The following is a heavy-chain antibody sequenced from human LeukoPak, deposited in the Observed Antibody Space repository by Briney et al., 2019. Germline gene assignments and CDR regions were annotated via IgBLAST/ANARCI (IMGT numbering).Heavy chain of an antibody. CDR1: GGSISSSSYY. V-gene: IGHV4-39*01. D-gene: IGHD4-17*01. Sequence: PSETLSLTCTVSGGSISSSSYYWGWIRQPPGKGLEWIGSIYYSGSTYYNPSLKSRVTISVDTSKNQFSLRLSSVTAADTAVYYCARRLTAVTPLISNWFDPWGQGTLVTVSS. CDR2: IYYSGST. CDR3: ARRLTAVTPLISNWFDP. J-gene: IGHJ5*02.